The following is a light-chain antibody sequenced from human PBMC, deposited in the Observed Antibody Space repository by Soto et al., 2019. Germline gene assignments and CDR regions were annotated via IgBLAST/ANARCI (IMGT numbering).Light chain of an antibody. J-gene: IGLJ1*01. CDR3: QSYDSSLSGDV. CDR1: SSDIGAGYD. CDR2: GNS. Sequence: QSALAQPPSVSGAPGQRVTISCTGSSSDIGAGYDVHWYQQLPGTAPKLLIYGNSNRPSGVPDRFSGSKSGTSASPAITGLQAEDEADYYCQSYDSSLSGDVFGTGTKVTVL. V-gene: IGLV1-40*01.